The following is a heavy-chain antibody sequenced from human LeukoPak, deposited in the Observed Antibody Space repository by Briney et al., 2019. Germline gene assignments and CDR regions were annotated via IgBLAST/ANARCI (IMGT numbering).Heavy chain of an antibody. CDR3: ARNMREKRARFGELSFHYYYYYGMDV. V-gene: IGHV3-33*01. J-gene: IGHJ6*02. CDR2: IWYDGSNK. CDR1: GFTFSSYG. Sequence: GGSLRLSCAASGFTFSSYGMHWVRQAPGKGLEWVAVIWYDGSNKYYADSVKGRFTISRDNSKNTLYLQMNSLRAEDTAVYYCARNMREKRARFGELSFHYYYYYGMDVWGQGTTVTVSS. D-gene: IGHD3-10*01.